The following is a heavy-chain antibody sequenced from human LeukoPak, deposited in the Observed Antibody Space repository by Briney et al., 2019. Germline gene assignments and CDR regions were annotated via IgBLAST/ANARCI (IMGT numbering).Heavy chain of an antibody. CDR3: ARDAPHYYGSGRVGLDV. CDR1: GFTFSTYS. CDR2: ISSSSSTI. D-gene: IGHD3-10*01. Sequence: PGGSLRLSCAASGFTFSTYSMNWVRQVPGRGREWLSYISSSSSTIYSADSMKGRFTVSRDNAKNSLYLQMNSLRAEDTAVYYCARDAPHYYGSGRVGLDVWGQGTTVTVSS. V-gene: IGHV3-48*01. J-gene: IGHJ6*02.